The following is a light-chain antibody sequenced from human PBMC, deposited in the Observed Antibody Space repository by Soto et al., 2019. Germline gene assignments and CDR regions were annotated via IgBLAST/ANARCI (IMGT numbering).Light chain of an antibody. CDR3: QQYDTSEII. J-gene: IGKJ5*01. CDR1: QSVNSN. CDR2: GAS. Sequence: ETVMTQSPATLSVSPVERATLSCLASQSVNSNLAWHQQKLGQAPRVLIYGASTRATGIPARFSGSGSGTDFTLTISSLQSEDFAVYYCQQYDTSEIIFGQGTRLEI. V-gene: IGKV3-15*01.